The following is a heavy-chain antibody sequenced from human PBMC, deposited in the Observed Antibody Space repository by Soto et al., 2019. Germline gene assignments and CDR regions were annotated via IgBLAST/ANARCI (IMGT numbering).Heavy chain of an antibody. CDR3: ARGGVSTRTFDY. Sequence: TSQTLSLTCTVAGGSIISGYWSWIRQPPGKVLEWIGYISYSGNTNYNPSLKSRVTMSVDTPKNQFSLRLSSVTTADTAIYYCARGGVSTRTFDYWGQGTPVTVSS. V-gene: IGHV4-59*01. CDR1: GGSIISGY. D-gene: IGHD3-3*01. J-gene: IGHJ4*02. CDR2: ISYSGNT.